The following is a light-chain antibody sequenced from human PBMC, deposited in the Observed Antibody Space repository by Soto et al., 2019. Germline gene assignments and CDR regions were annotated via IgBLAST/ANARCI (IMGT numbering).Light chain of an antibody. Sequence: QSALTQPRSVSGSPGQSVTISCTGTSSDVGGYNYVSWYQQHPGKAPKLMIYDVSKRPSGVPDRFSGSKSGNTASLTISGLQAEDEADYYCCSYAGSDLFGGGTQLTVL. CDR2: DVS. CDR1: SSDVGGYNY. CDR3: CSYAGSDL. J-gene: IGLJ2*01. V-gene: IGLV2-11*01.